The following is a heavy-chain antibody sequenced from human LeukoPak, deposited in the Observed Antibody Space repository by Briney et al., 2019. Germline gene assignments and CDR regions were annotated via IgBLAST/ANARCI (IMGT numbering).Heavy chain of an antibody. CDR3: ARDKGDNWFDP. D-gene: IGHD3-16*01. Sequence: SETLSLTCTVSGGSISSSSYYWGWIRQPPGKGLEWIGSIYYSGSTYYNPSLKSRVTISVDTSKNQFSLKLSSVTAADTAVYYCARDKGDNWFDPWGQGTLVTVSP. V-gene: IGHV4-39*07. J-gene: IGHJ5*02. CDR2: IYYSGST. CDR1: GGSISSSSYY.